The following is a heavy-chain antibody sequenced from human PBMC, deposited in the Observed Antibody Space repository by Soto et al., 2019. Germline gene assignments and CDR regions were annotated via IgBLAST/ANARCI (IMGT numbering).Heavy chain of an antibody. CDR1: GGPFSRYY. Sequence: SETLSLTCAVHGGPFSRYYWTWIRQPPGKGLEWIGEIHQSGNANYTPSLKSRLSMSVDTSKNQFSLKLTSVTAADTATYYCAGDNVVVNPIRYYHYGIDVWGQGTTVTVSS. D-gene: IGHD2-15*01. CDR2: IHQSGNA. CDR3: AGDNVVVNPIRYYHYGIDV. J-gene: IGHJ6*02. V-gene: IGHV4-34*01.